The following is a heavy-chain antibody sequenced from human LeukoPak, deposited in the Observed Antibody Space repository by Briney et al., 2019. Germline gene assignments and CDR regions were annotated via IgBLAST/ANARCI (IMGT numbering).Heavy chain of an antibody. CDR2: IKESGSEK. J-gene: IGHJ4*02. V-gene: IGHV3-7*01. CDR1: GFKFSYYW. D-gene: IGHD2-15*01. Sequence: GGSLRLSCAASGFKFSYYWMTWVRQAPGKGLEWLANIKESGSEKYYVDSVKGRFTISRDNADDLVYLQMNSLRVEDTAVYYCARGWGEKGRCRDGTCNNPQFDYWGQGILVTVSS. CDR3: ARGWGEKGRCRDGTCNNPQFDY.